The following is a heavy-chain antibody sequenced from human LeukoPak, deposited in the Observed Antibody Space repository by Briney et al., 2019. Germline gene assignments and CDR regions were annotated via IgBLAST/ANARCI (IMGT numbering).Heavy chain of an antibody. V-gene: IGHV3-33*01. CDR1: GFTFSNYG. CDR2: IWYDGSYK. CDR3: ARDTLIAAPKTGTVTRVGWFDT. D-gene: IGHD6-13*01. Sequence: PGESLTLSCAPSGFTFSNYGVHWVRQAPGEGREWVAGIWYDGSYKSFGASVKGRFTTSRDNSKNTLFLQMNSLRADDTAVYYCARDTLIAAPKTGTVTRVGWFDTGGQGTLGPVS. J-gene: IGHJ5*02.